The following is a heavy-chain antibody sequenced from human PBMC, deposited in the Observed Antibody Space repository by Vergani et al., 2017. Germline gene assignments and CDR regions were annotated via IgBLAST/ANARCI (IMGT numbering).Heavy chain of an antibody. CDR2: TRYDGIVE. CDR1: GFTFTNYG. J-gene: IGHJ4*02. D-gene: IGHD2-15*01. CDR3: ATAGAAYCRGASCYDFFEY. Sequence: VQLVESGGGLVKRGGSLRLSCAASGFTFTNYGMHWVRQAPGKGLEWVAFTRYDGIVEYYGDSVRGRFTISRDNSKNTLYLQMNRLRPEDTAVYYCATAGAAYCRGASCYDFFEYWGQGTRVTVAS. V-gene: IGHV3-30*02.